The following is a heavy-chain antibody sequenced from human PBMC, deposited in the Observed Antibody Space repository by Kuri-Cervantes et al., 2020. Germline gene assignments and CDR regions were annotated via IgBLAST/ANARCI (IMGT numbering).Heavy chain of an antibody. CDR1: GGTFSSYA. Sequence: SVKVSCKASGGTFSSYAINWVRQAPGQGLEWMGGIIPIFGTPNYAQKFQGRVTITTDESTSTVYMGLSSLRSEDTAVYYCARVGAGGVGYSYGPGNYYYYMDVWGRGTTVTVSS. V-gene: IGHV1-69*05. CDR3: ARVGAGGVGYSYGPGNYYYYMDV. CDR2: IIPIFGTP. D-gene: IGHD5-18*01. J-gene: IGHJ6*03.